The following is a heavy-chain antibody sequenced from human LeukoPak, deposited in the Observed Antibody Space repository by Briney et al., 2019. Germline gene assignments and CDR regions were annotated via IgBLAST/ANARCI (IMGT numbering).Heavy chain of an antibody. CDR2: INSDGLST. J-gene: IGHJ4*02. Sequence: GGSLRLSCAASGFTFRSNWMHWVRQTPGKGLVWVSRINSDGLSTSYADSVKGRFTISRDNSKNMLYLQMNSLRVEDTAVYYCAKEFVSRSSLSLDDWGQGTLATVSS. CDR3: AKEFVSRSSLSLDD. D-gene: IGHD6-13*01. CDR1: GFTFRSNW. V-gene: IGHV3-74*01.